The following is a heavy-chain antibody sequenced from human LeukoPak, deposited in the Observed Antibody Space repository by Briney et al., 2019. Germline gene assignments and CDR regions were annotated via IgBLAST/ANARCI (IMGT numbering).Heavy chain of an antibody. CDR3: AKSPTRWGAEGSFDI. CDR1: GFIFSSFA. Sequence: GRSLRLSCAASGFIFSSFAMRWLPQAQGKGLEWVSTIFGSGDNTYYADSVTGRFTISRDKSKNTLYLQMNSLRAEDTAVYYCAKSPTRWGAEGSFDIWGQGTMVTVSS. J-gene: IGHJ3*02. D-gene: IGHD3-16*01. CDR2: IFGSGDNT. V-gene: IGHV3-23*01.